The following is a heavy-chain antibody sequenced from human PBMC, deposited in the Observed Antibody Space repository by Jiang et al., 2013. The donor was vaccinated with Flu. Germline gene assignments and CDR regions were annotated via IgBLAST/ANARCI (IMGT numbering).Heavy chain of an antibody. CDR1: GGSISTSSYF. J-gene: IGHJ4*02. D-gene: IGHD2-21*01. Sequence: GPGLVKPSESLSLTCTVSGGSISTSSYFWGWIRQPPGEGLEWIGSLYYSGSIYYNPSLKSRVTISVDPSKNQFSLKVNSVTAADTAMYYCATNYCGGDCFRAAYAVKSPDYWGQGILVAVSS. V-gene: IGHV4-39*01. CDR3: ATNYCGGDCFRAAYAVKSPDY. CDR2: LYYSGSI.